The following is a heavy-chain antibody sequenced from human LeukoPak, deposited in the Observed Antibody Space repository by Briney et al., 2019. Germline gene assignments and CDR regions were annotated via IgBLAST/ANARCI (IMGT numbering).Heavy chain of an antibody. CDR3: ARDMLAVPSNWFDP. J-gene: IGHJ5*02. Sequence: ASVTVSCKASGYTFTSYYIHWVRQAPGQGLEWMGVINTSGGGTSYAQKFQGRVTMTRDTSTSTVYMDLRSLRSEDTAVYFCARDMLAVPSNWFDPWGQGTLVTVSS. CDR1: GYTFTSYY. CDR2: INTSGGGT. V-gene: IGHV1-46*01. D-gene: IGHD2-8*01.